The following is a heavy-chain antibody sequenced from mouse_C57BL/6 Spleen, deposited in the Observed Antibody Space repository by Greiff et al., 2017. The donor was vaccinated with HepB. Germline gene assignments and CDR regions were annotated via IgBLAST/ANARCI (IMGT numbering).Heavy chain of an antibody. CDR2: INPSNGGT. D-gene: IGHD1-1*01. J-gene: IGHJ2*01. CDR3: ARRCYYGSSYGRFDY. Sequence: QVQLQQPGTELVKPGASVKLSCKASGYTFTSYWMHWVKQRPGQGLEWIGNINPSNGGTNYNEKFKSKATLTVDKSSSTAYLQLSRLTSEDSAVYYFARRCYYGSSYGRFDYWGQGTPLTVSS. V-gene: IGHV1-53*01. CDR1: GYTFTSYW.